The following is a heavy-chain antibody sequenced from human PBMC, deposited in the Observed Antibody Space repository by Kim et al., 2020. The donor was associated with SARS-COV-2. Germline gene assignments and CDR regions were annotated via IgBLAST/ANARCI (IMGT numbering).Heavy chain of an antibody. D-gene: IGHD5-18*01. Sequence: ASVKVSCKASGYTFTSYGISWVRQAPGQGLEWMGWISAYNGNTNYAQKLQGRVTMTTDTSTSTAYMELRSLRSDDTAVYYCSTTIQLWLLSYWGQGTLVTVSS. V-gene: IGHV1-18*04. CDR3: STTIQLWLLSY. CDR2: ISAYNGNT. J-gene: IGHJ4*02. CDR1: GYTFTSYG.